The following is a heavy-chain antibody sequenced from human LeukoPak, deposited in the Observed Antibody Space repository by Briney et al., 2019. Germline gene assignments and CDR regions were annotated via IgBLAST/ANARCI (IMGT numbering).Heavy chain of an antibody. D-gene: IGHD1-26*01. V-gene: IGHV4-39*07. CDR1: GGSISSSSYY. J-gene: IGHJ1*01. Sequence: PSETLSLTCTVSGGSISSSSYYWAGIRQPPGKGLEWIGSIYYTGSTYYNPSLKSRVTISVDTSKNQFSLRLSSVTAADTAVYYCARDYRLTQIQYWGQGTLVTVSS. CDR3: ARDYRLTQIQY. CDR2: IYYTGST.